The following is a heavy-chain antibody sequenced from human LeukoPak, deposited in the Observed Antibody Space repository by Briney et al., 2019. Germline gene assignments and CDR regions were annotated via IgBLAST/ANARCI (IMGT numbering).Heavy chain of an antibody. CDR1: GYTFTTYG. CDR2: INPNSGDT. D-gene: IGHD3-3*01. Sequence: ASVKVSCKTSGYTFTTYGFSWVRQAPGQGLEWMGWINPNSGDTNYAQKFQGRVTVTRDTSISTAYMELSRLISDDTAVYYCARDRSYYDFWSGEDYYHYYMDVWGKGTTVTVSS. V-gene: IGHV1-2*02. CDR3: ARDRSYYDFWSGEDYYHYYMDV. J-gene: IGHJ6*03.